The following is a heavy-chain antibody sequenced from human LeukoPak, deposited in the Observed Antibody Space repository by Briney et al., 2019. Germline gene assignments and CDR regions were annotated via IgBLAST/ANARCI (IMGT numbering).Heavy chain of an antibody. CDR3: ARGSIVGATFDSFDY. CDR1: GYTFTGYY. J-gene: IGHJ4*02. V-gene: IGHV1-2*02. CDR2: INPNSGGT. Sequence: GAPVKVSCKASGYTFTGYYMHWVRQAPGQGLEWMGWINPNSGGTNYAQKFQGRVTMTRDTSISTAYMELSRLRADDTAVYYCARGSIVGATFDSFDYWGQGTLVTVSS. D-gene: IGHD1-26*01.